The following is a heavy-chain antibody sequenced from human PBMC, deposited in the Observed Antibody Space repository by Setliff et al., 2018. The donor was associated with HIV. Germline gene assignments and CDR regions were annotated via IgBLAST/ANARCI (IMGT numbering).Heavy chain of an antibody. V-gene: IGHV1-2*02. Sequence: ASVKVSCKASGSTFTGYYIHWVRQAPGQGLEWMGWINPHSGGTNYAQKFQGRVTMTRDTSIGTAYMELSRLRSDDTAVYYCAREGSLTSDLAWGYWGQGTLVTSPQ. CDR2: INPHSGGT. CDR3: AREGSLTSDLAWGY. CDR1: GSTFTGYY. D-gene: IGHD1-26*01. J-gene: IGHJ4*02.